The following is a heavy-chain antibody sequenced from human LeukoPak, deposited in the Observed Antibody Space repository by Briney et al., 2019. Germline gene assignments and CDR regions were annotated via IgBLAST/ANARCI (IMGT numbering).Heavy chain of an antibody. CDR2: IIPIFGTA. CDR3: ARDLLEESIARLPPYYYYMDV. D-gene: IGHD3-16*01. CDR1: GGTFSSYA. Sequence: SVKVSCKASGGTFSSYAISWVRQAPGQGLEWMGGIIPIFGTANYAQKFQGRVTITADESTSTAYMELSSLRSEDTAVYYCARDLLEESIARLPPYYYYMDVWGKGTTVTVSS. J-gene: IGHJ6*03. V-gene: IGHV1-69*01.